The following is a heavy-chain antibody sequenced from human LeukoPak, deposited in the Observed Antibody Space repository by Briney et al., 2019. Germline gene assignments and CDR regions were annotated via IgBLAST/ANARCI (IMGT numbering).Heavy chain of an antibody. J-gene: IGHJ4*02. CDR2: IFSGGNT. Sequence: GGSLRLSCAVSGFSVSNNYMNWIRQAPGKGLEWVSVIFSGGNTYSADSVKGRFSISRDTSKNTVYLQINNLRAEDTAVYYCARGRRMTTHNDYWGQGTLVTVSS. CDR1: GFSVSNNY. D-gene: IGHD4-11*01. V-gene: IGHV3-66*01. CDR3: ARGRRMTTHNDY.